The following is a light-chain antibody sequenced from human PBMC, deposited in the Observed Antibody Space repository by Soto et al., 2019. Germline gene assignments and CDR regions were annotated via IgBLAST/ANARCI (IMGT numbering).Light chain of an antibody. CDR2: GAS. V-gene: IGKV3-15*01. Sequence: EIVMTQSPATLSVSPGERATLSCRASRSVSSNLAWYQQKPGQAPRLLMYGASTRATGIPARFSGSGSGTEFTLTISRLEPEDFAVYYCQQYGSSGTFGQGTKVEIK. J-gene: IGKJ1*01. CDR1: RSVSSN. CDR3: QQYGSSGT.